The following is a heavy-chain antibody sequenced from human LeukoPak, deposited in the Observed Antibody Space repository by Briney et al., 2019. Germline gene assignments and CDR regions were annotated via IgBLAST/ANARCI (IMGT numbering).Heavy chain of an antibody. J-gene: IGHJ4*02. D-gene: IGHD3-10*01. CDR2: INHSGST. CDR1: GGSFSGYY. Sequence: SETLSLTCAVYGGSFSGYYWSWIRQPPGKGLEWIGEINHSGSTNYNPSLKSRVTISVDTSKIQFSLKLSSVTAADTAVYYRARVKLWFGEFPFDYWGQGTLVTVSS. CDR3: ARVKLWFGEFPFDY. V-gene: IGHV4-34*01.